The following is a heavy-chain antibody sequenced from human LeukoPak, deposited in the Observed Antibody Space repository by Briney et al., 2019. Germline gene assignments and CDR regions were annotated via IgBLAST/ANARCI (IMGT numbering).Heavy chain of an antibody. D-gene: IGHD3-22*01. Sequence: GGSLRLSCAASGFTVSINYMSWVRQAPGKGLEWVSVIYSGGSTYYADSVKGRFTISRDNSKNTLYLQMNSLRAEDTAVYYCAKYKGDGGDYYDSSGYIPDWGQGTLVTVSS. J-gene: IGHJ4*02. CDR3: AKYKGDGGDYYDSSGYIPD. CDR1: GFTVSINY. CDR2: IYSGGST. V-gene: IGHV3-53*01.